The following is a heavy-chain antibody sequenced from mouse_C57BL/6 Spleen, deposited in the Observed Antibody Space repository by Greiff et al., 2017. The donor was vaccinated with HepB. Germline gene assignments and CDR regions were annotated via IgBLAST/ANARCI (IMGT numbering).Heavy chain of an antibody. J-gene: IGHJ2*01. V-gene: IGHV3-6*01. CDR3: ARWTSYYFDY. CDR2: ISYDGSN. Sequence: EVKLEESGPGLVKPSQSLSLTCSVTGYSITSGYYWNWIRQFPGNKLEWMGYISYDGSNNYNPSLKNRISITRDTSKNQFFLKLNSVTTEDTATYYCARWTSYYFDYWGQGTTLTVSS. CDR1: GYSITSGYY.